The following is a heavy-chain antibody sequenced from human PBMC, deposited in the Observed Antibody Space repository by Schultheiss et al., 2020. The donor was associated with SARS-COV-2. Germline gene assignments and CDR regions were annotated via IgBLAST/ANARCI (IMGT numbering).Heavy chain of an antibody. CDR1: GGSFSGYF. CDR3: ARGRYSSSQFDY. V-gene: IGHV4-34*01. D-gene: IGHD6-13*01. J-gene: IGHJ4*02. CDR2: ITHGGAT. Sequence: SETLSLTCAVYGGSFSGYFWSWIRQPPGKGLEWIGEITHGGATNYNPSLKSRVTISVDTSKNQFSLKLSSVTAADTAVYYCARGRYSSSQFDYWGQGTLVTVSS.